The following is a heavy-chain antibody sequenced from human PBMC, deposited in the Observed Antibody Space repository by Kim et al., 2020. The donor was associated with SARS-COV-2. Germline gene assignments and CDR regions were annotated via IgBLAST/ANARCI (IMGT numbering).Heavy chain of an antibody. CDR3: ARAPPRTPRAPIAGLGMDV. D-gene: IGHD6-13*01. CDR1: GFTVSSNY. Sequence: GGSLRLSCAASGFTVSSNYMSWVRQAPGKGLEWVSVIYSGGSTYYADSVKGRFTISRDNSKNTLYLQMNSLRAEDTAVYYCARAPPRTPRAPIAGLGMDVWGQGTTVTVSS. CDR2: IYSGGST. J-gene: IGHJ6*02. V-gene: IGHV3-53*01.